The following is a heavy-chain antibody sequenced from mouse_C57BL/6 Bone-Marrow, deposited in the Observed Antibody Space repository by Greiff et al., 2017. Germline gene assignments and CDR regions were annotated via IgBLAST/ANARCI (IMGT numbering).Heavy chain of an antibody. J-gene: IGHJ2*01. CDR3: ASEEKRDWECITTVSHLDY. CDR2: IDPNSGGT. D-gene: IGHD1-1*01. V-gene: IGHV1-72*01. CDR1: GYTFTSYW. Sequence: QVQLQQPGAELVKPGASVKLSCKASGYTFTSYWMHWVKQRPGRGLEWIGRIDPNSGGTKYNEKFQSKATLTVDKPSSTAYMQLSSLTSEDSAVYYGASEEKRDWECITTVSHLDYWGQGTTLTVSS.